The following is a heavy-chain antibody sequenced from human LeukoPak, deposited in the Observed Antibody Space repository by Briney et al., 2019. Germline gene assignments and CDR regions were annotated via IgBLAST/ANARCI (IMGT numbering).Heavy chain of an antibody. D-gene: IGHD1-26*01. CDR3: ARDGIVGATRIDY. V-gene: IGHV1-69*13. CDR2: IIPIFGTA. Sequence: SVKVSCKASGGTFSSYAISWVRQAPGQGLEWMGGIIPIFGTANYAQKFQGRVTITADESTSTAYMELSSLRSEDTAVYYCARDGIVGATRIDYWGQGTLVTVSS. J-gene: IGHJ4*02. CDR1: GGTFSSYA.